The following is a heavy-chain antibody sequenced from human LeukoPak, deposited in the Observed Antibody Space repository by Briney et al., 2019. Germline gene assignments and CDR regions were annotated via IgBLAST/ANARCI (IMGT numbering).Heavy chain of an antibody. Sequence: GGSLRLSCAASGFTFSSYAMSWVRQAPGKGLEWVSAVSGSGGSTYYADSVKGRFTISRDNSKNTLYLQMNSLRAEDTAVYYCAKDIVVVPAAMFDYWGQGTLVTVSS. J-gene: IGHJ4*02. CDR2: VSGSGGST. CDR3: AKDIVVVPAAMFDY. D-gene: IGHD2-2*01. V-gene: IGHV3-23*01. CDR1: GFTFSSYA.